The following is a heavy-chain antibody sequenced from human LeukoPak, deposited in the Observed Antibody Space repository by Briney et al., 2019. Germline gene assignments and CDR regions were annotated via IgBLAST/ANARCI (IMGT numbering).Heavy chain of an antibody. J-gene: IGHJ6*02. V-gene: IGHV3-7*01. CDR3: ATYTNWVAGDV. Sequence: GGSLRLSCAASGFTFSESWMSWVRQAPGRGLQWVAAIKEDGSEKDYVDSVKGRFTISRDNAKNSLYLQMDSLRAEDTAVYYCATYTNWVAGDVWAKGPRSPSP. CDR2: IKEDGSEK. D-gene: IGHD1-1*01. CDR1: GFTFSESW.